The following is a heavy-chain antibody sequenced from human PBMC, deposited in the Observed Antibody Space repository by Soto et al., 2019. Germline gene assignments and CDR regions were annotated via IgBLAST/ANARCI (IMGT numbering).Heavy chain of an antibody. CDR2: FDPEDGET. J-gene: IGHJ4*02. CDR1: GYTLTELS. CDR3: AVMITFGGVIVTPFDY. V-gene: IGHV1-24*01. Sequence: GASVKVSCKVSGYTLTELSMHWVRQAPGKGLEWVGGFDPEDGETIYAQKFQGRVTMTEDTSTDTAYMELSSLRSEDTAVYYCAVMITFGGVIVTPFDYWGQGTLVTVSS. D-gene: IGHD3-16*02.